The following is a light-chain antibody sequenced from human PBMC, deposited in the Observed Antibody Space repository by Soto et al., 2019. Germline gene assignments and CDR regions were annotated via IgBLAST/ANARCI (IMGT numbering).Light chain of an antibody. CDR1: QGISSY. CDR2: AAS. Sequence: AIRMTQSPSSLSASTGDRVTITCRASQGISSYLAWYQQKPGKAPKHLIYAASTLQSGVPSRISGSGSGTDFTLTISCLQSEDFATYYCQQYYSYPRTFGQGTKVDIK. J-gene: IGKJ1*01. V-gene: IGKV1-8*01. CDR3: QQYYSYPRT.